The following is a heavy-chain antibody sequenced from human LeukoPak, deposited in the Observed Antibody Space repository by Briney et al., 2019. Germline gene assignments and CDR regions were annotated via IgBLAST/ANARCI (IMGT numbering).Heavy chain of an antibody. CDR1: GFTFSNAW. D-gene: IGHD5-18*01. V-gene: IGHV3-15*01. CDR2: IKSKTDGGTT. J-gene: IGHJ4*02. CDR3: TTDVDTANDY. Sequence: GGSLRLSCAASGFTFSNAWISWVRHAPGEGLECVGRIKSKTDGGTTDYAAPVKGTFTNSRDDSKNTLYLKINSLKTEDTAVYYCTTDVDTANDYWGQGTLVTVSS.